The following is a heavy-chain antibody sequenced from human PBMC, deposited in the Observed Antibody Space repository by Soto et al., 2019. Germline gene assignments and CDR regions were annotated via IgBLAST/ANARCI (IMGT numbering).Heavy chain of an antibody. CDR2: IYFSGSA. Sequence: SETLSLTCTVSGGSITSYYWSWIRQPPGKGLEWIGYIYFSGSAYYNPSLKSRVTISVDRSKNQFSLKLSSVTAADTAVYYCAKDPSFGFGELPPFDPWGQGTLVTVSS. CDR1: GGSITSYY. D-gene: IGHD3-10*01. CDR3: AKDPSFGFGELPPFDP. V-gene: IGHV4-59*12. J-gene: IGHJ5*02.